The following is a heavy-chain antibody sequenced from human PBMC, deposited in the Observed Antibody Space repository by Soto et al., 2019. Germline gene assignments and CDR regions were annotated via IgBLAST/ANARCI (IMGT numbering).Heavy chain of an antibody. D-gene: IGHD3-10*01. CDR3: ARKYLPYYGSGSPYGMDV. Sequence: QVQLQQWGAGLLKPSETLSLTCGVYGGSFSGYYWSRIRQPPGKGLEWIGEVNHSGSTNYNPSLKSRVTISVDTSKNQFSLKLSSVTAADTALYYCARKYLPYYGSGSPYGMDVWGQGTTVTVSS. V-gene: IGHV4-34*01. J-gene: IGHJ6*02. CDR1: GGSFSGYY. CDR2: VNHSGST.